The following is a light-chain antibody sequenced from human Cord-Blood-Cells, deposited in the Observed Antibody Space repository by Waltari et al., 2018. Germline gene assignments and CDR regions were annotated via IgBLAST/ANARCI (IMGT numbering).Light chain of an antibody. J-gene: IGLJ3*02. Sequence: QSALTQPRSVSGSPGQSVTIPCTGTSSDVGGYNYVSWYQQHPGEAPKLMIYDVSKRPSAFPDRFSGSKSGNTASLTISGLQAEDEADYYCCSYAGSYTKFGGGTKLTVL. CDR1: SSDVGGYNY. V-gene: IGLV2-11*01. CDR3: CSYAGSYTK. CDR2: DVS.